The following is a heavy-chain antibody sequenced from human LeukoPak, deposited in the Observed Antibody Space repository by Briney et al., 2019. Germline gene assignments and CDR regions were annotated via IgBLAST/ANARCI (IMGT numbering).Heavy chain of an antibody. CDR1: GFTFSSYA. CDR2: IPYDGSNT. Sequence: GGSLRLSCAASGFTFSSYALYWVRQAPGKGLEWVTFIPYDGSNTWYADSVKGRFTISRDNSKNTLYLQMNSLRVEDTAVYYCAKGVGGSANYYYMDVWGKGTTVTVSS. CDR3: AKGVGGSANYYYMDV. J-gene: IGHJ6*03. V-gene: IGHV3-30*02. D-gene: IGHD3-10*01.